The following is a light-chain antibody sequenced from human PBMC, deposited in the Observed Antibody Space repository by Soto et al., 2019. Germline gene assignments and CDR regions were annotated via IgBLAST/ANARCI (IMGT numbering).Light chain of an antibody. Sequence: DIQMTQSPSSLSASLGDRVTITCQASQAITKYLNWYQQKPGKAPKLLIFDASNLETGVPSRFSGSGSGTDFTFSISSLQTEDIATYYCQQYDNLPITFGQGTRLEIK. CDR3: QQYDNLPIT. J-gene: IGKJ5*01. V-gene: IGKV1-33*01. CDR2: DAS. CDR1: QAITKY.